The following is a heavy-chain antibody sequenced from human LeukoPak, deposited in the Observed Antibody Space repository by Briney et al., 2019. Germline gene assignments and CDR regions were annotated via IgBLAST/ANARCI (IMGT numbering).Heavy chain of an antibody. J-gene: IGHJ4*02. V-gene: IGHV3-48*03. D-gene: IGHD5-12*01. CDR2: ISNSGDTK. Sequence: PGGSLRLSCAASGFTLSDYKMHWLRQAPGKGLEWVSYISNSGDTKYYADSVKGRFTFSRDNAKNSLYLQMRNLRAEDTAVYYCAKDGAWLRFDDWGQGILVTVSS. CDR1: GFTLSDYK. CDR3: AKDGAWLRFDD.